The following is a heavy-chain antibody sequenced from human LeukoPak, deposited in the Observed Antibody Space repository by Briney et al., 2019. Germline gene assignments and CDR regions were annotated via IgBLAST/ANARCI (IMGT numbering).Heavy chain of an antibody. CDR3: ARSGATIGRFDY. Sequence: PGGSLRLSCAASGFTFSSYWMHWVRQAPGKGLVWVSRINSDGSSTSYADSVKGRFTIPRDNAKNSLYLQMNSLRAEDTAVYYCARSGATIGRFDYWGQGTLVTVSS. CDR1: GFTFSSYW. D-gene: IGHD5-24*01. J-gene: IGHJ4*02. CDR2: INSDGSST. V-gene: IGHV3-74*01.